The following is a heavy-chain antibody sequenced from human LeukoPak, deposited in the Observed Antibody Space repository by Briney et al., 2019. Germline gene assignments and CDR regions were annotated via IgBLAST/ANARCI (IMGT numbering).Heavy chain of an antibody. J-gene: IGHJ4*02. V-gene: IGHV1-69*04. CDR2: IIPILGIA. D-gene: IGHD3-22*01. Sequence: ASVKVSCKASGGTFSSYAINWVRQAPGQGLEWMGRIIPILGIANYAQKFQGRVTITADISTSTAYMELSSLRSEDTAVFYCASGATYYYDTNWGQGTLVTVSS. CDR1: GGTFSSYA. CDR3: ASGATYYYDTN.